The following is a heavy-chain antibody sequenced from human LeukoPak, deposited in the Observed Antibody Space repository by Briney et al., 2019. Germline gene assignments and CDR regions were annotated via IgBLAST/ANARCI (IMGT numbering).Heavy chain of an antibody. J-gene: IGHJ4*02. CDR3: AWSIAATDTSFDY. CDR2: TYPGDSDT. CDR1: GYSFTSYW. V-gene: IGHV5-51*01. D-gene: IGHD6-13*01. Sequence: GESLKISCKGSGYSFTSYWIGWVRQMPGKGLEWMGSTYPGDSDTRYSPSFQGQVTISADKSISTAYLQWSSLKASDTAMYYCAWSIAATDTSFDYWGQGTLVTVSS.